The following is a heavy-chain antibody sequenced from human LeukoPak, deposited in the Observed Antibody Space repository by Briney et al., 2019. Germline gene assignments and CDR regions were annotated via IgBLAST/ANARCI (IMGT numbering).Heavy chain of an antibody. V-gene: IGHV3-30*02. CDR2: IRYDASNK. Sequence: GGSLRLSCAASGFTFSSYGMHWVRQAPGKGLEWVAFIRYDASNKYYADSVKGRFTISRDNSKNTLYLQMNSLRAEDTAVYYCAKDNRQWLDYLDYWGQGTLVTVSS. J-gene: IGHJ4*02. D-gene: IGHD6-19*01. CDR3: AKDNRQWLDYLDY. CDR1: GFTFSSYG.